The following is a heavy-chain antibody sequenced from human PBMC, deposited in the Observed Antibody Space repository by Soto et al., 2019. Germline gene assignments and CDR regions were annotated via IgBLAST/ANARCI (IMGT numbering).Heavy chain of an antibody. D-gene: IGHD6-13*01. CDR1: GFTFSRYG. J-gene: IGHJ6*02. Sequence: HPGGSLRLSCAASGFTFSRYGMHWVRQAPGKGLEWVAVISYDGSNKYYADSVKGRFTISRDNSKNTLYLQMNSLRAEDTAVYYCASSSRGYSSSWPNVYYYYGMDVWGQGTTVTVSS. CDR3: ASSSRGYSSSWPNVYYYYGMDV. V-gene: IGHV3-30*03. CDR2: ISYDGSNK.